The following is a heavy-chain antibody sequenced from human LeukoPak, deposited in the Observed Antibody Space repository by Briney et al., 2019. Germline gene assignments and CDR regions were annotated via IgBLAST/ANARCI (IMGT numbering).Heavy chain of an antibody. CDR1: GFTFSSYA. Sequence: GGSLRLSCAASGFTFSSYAMSWVRQAPGKGLEWVSAISGSGGNTYYADAVKGRFTISRDNSKSTLYFQMNSLRAEDTAVYYCAKMGYYDSSGYVDYWGQGTLVTVSS. D-gene: IGHD3-22*01. V-gene: IGHV3-23*01. J-gene: IGHJ4*02. CDR2: ISGSGGNT. CDR3: AKMGYYDSSGYVDY.